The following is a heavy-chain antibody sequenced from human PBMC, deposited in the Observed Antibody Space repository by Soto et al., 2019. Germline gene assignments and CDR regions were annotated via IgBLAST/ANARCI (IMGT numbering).Heavy chain of an antibody. V-gene: IGHV4-4*02. D-gene: IGHD3-10*02. CDR3: ARNVHYVDS. CDR1: RASISTTTW. Sequence: QVQLQESGPGLVKPSGTLSLTCAVSRASISTTTWWSWLRQPPGKGLEWIGEIYHSGSATYNSSLKSRVTMSVDKSKNHFSLTLTSVTAADAAIYFCARNVHYVDSWGPGILVSVSS. CDR2: IYHSGSA. J-gene: IGHJ4*02.